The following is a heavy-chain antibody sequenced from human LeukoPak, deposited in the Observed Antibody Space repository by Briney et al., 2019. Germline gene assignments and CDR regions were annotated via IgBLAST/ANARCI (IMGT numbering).Heavy chain of an antibody. V-gene: IGHV4-34*01. Sequence: PSETLSLTCAVYGGSFSGYYWSWIRQPPGKGLEWIGEINHSGSTNYNPSLKSRVTISVDTSKNQFSLKLSSVTAADTAVYYCARGVRPRLKPANPFDYWGQGTLVTVSS. J-gene: IGHJ4*02. CDR2: INHSGST. D-gene: IGHD1-1*01. CDR1: GGSFSGYY. CDR3: ARGVRPRLKPANPFDY.